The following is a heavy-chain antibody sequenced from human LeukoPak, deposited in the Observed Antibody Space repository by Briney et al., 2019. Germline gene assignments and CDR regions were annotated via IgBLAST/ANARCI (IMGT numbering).Heavy chain of an antibody. CDR3: ARGTGVINFDY. D-gene: IGHD2/OR15-2a*01. CDR2: IYYSGST. CDR1: GGSISSYY. V-gene: IGHV4-59*12. J-gene: IGHJ4*02. Sequence: SETLSLTCTVSGGSISSYYWSWIRQPPGKGLEWIGYIYYSGSTNYNPSLKSRVTMSVDMSKNQFSLKLSSVAAADTAVYYCARGTGVINFDYWGQGILVTVSS.